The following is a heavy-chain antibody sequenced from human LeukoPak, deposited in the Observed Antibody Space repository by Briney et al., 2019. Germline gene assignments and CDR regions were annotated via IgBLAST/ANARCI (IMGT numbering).Heavy chain of an antibody. D-gene: IGHD1-26*01. Sequence: PGGSLRLSCAASGFTVSSNYMSWVRQAPGKGLEWVSVIYSGGSTYYADSVKGRFTISRDNSKNTLYLQMNSLRAEDTAVYYCARDFGIVGATSGVDYWGQGTLVTVSS. J-gene: IGHJ4*02. CDR3: ARDFGIVGATSGVDY. V-gene: IGHV3-66*01. CDR2: IYSGGST. CDR1: GFTVSSNY.